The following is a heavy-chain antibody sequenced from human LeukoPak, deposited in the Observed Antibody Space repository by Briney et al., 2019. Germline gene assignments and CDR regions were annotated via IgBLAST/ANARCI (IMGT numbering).Heavy chain of an antibody. J-gene: IGHJ4*02. CDR2: ISGSGGST. D-gene: IGHD4-17*01. CDR1: GFTFSSHA. CDR3: AKVLDYGDYYFDY. Sequence: PGGSLRLSCAASGFTFSSHAMSWVRQAPGKGLEWVSAISGSGGSTYYADSVKGRFTISRDNSKNTLYLQMNSLRAEDTAVYYCAKVLDYGDYYFDYWGQGTLVTVSS. V-gene: IGHV3-23*01.